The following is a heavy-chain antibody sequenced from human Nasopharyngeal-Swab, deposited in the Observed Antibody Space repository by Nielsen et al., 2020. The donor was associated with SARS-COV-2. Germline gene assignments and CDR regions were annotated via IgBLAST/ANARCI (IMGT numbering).Heavy chain of an antibody. CDR2: INPNSGGT. CDR3: ATRGEVVVAATGYYYYGMDV. Sequence: ASVKVSCKASRYTFTGYYMHWVRQAPGQGLEWMGWINPNSGGTNYAQKFQGRVTMTRDTSISTAYMELSRLRSDDTAVYYCATRGEVVVAATGYYYYGMDVWGQGTTVTVSS. CDR1: RYTFTGYY. J-gene: IGHJ6*02. V-gene: IGHV1-2*02. D-gene: IGHD2-15*01.